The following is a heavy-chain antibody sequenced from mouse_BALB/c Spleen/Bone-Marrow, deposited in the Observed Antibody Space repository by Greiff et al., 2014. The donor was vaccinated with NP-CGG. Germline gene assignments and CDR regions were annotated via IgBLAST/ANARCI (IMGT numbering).Heavy chain of an antibody. CDR2: INPYNDGT. CDR3: ASDNWDYAMDY. V-gene: IGHV1-14*01. J-gene: IGHJ4*01. CDR1: GYTFTSYV. Sequence: EVKLQESGPELVKPGASVKMSCKASGYTFTSYVMHWVKQKPGQGLEWIGYINPYNDGTKYNEKFKGKATLTSDKSSSTAYMELSSLTSEDSAVYYCASDNWDYAMDYWGQGTSVTVSS. D-gene: IGHD4-1*02.